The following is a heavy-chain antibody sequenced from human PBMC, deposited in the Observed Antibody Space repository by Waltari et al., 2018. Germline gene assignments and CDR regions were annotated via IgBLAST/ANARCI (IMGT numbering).Heavy chain of an antibody. CDR3: ARGTGAFDI. CDR1: GGSFSVYY. J-gene: IGHJ3*02. Sequence: QVQLQQWGSGLLKPSQTLSLTFAVYGGSFSVYYWIWIRQPPGKGLEWIGEINHSASTNYNPSLKRRVPISVDTSKNQFSLKRSSVTAADTAVYYCARGTGAFDIWGQGTMVTVSS. V-gene: IGHV4-34*01. CDR2: INHSAST.